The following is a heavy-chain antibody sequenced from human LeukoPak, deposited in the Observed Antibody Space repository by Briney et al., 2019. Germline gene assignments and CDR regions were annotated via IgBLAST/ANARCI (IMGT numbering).Heavy chain of an antibody. CDR1: GGSISSNSYY. CDR3: AREGRYRYGYNEYHLYMDI. D-gene: IGHD5-18*01. CDR2: IYYSGST. Sequence: SETLSLTCAVSGGSISSNSYYWGWIRQPPGNGLEWIGSIYYSGSTYYNPSLKSRVTISVDTPKNQFSLKLSSVTAAETAVYYCAREGRYRYGYNEYHLYMDIWGKGTTVTVSS. V-gene: IGHV4-39*07. J-gene: IGHJ6*03.